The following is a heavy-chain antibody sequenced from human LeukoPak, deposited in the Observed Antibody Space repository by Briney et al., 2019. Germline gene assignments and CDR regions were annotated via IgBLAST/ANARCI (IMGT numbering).Heavy chain of an antibody. CDR2: IYHSGST. CDR1: GGSISSSSYY. J-gene: IGHJ5*02. V-gene: IGHV4-39*07. D-gene: IGHD4-23*01. CDR3: ARGLGVNWFDP. Sequence: HSETLSLTCTVSGGSISSSSYYWGWIRQPPGKGLEWIGSIYHSGSTFYNPSLKSRVTISVDTSKNQFSLKLSSVTAADTAVYYCARGLGVNWFDPWGQGTLVTVSS.